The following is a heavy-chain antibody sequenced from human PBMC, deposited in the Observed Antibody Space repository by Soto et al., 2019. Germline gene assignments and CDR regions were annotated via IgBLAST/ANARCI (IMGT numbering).Heavy chain of an antibody. J-gene: IGHJ4*02. V-gene: IGHV1-69*13. CDR1: GGTFSSYA. Sequence: ASVKVSCKASGGTFSSYAISWVRQAPGQGLEWMGGIIPIFGTANYAQKFQGRVTITADESTSTAYMELSSLRSEDTAVYYCARVRSSSFSYPSYYFDYWGQGTLVTVSS. CDR3: ARVRSSSFSYPSYYFDY. D-gene: IGHD6-6*01. CDR2: IIPIFGTA.